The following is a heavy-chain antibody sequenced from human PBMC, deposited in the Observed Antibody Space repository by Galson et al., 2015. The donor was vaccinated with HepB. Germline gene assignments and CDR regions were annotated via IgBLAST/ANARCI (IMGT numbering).Heavy chain of an antibody. CDR1: GFTFSSYA. V-gene: IGHV3-23*01. CDR2: ISGSGGST. CDR3: ANPGKLGPLQTFDY. D-gene: IGHD1-1*01. J-gene: IGHJ4*02. Sequence: SLRLSCAASGFTFSSYAMSWVRQAPGKGLEWVSAISGSGGSTYYADSVKGRFTISRDNSKNTLYLQMNSLRAEDTAVYYCANPGKLGPLQTFDYWGQGTLVTVSS.